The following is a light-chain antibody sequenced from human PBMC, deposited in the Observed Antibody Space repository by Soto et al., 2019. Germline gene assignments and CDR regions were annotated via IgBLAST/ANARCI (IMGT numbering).Light chain of an antibody. Sequence: LTQPASVSGSPGQSITISCTGTSSDVGGYTYVSWYQQHPGKAPKLMVYEVNKRPSGVSNRFSGSKSGNTASLTISGLQAEDEADYYCCSYTSSSTLVFGTGTKVTVL. CDR2: EVN. CDR1: SSDVGGYTY. J-gene: IGLJ1*01. CDR3: CSYTSSSTLV. V-gene: IGLV2-14*01.